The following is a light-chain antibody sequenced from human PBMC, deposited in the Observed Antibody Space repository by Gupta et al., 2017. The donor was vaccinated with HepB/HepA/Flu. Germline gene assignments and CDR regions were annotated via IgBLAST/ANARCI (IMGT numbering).Light chain of an antibody. Sequence: QSALTQPPSASGSPGQSVTISCTGTSSDVGGYNHVSWYQRHPGTAPKLMIFEVNQRPSGVPDSFSGSKSGNTASLTVSGLQADDEANYYGSSYAGSNNVVFGGGPKLTVL. V-gene: IGLV2-8*01. CDR2: EVN. CDR1: SSDVGGYNH. CDR3: SSYAGSNNVV. J-gene: IGLJ2*01.